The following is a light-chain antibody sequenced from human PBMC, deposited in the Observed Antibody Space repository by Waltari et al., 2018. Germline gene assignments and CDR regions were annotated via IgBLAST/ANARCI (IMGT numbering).Light chain of an antibody. Sequence: QSALTQPPSASGSPGQSVTISCTGTSSDVGTYNYVSWYQQPPGKAPKLMIYEVTQRPSGVPDRFSGSKSGNTASLTVSGLQAEDEADYYCSSYAGSNNLLFGGGTKLTVL. CDR3: SSYAGSNNLL. CDR1: SSDVGTYNY. J-gene: IGLJ2*01. V-gene: IGLV2-8*01. CDR2: EVT.